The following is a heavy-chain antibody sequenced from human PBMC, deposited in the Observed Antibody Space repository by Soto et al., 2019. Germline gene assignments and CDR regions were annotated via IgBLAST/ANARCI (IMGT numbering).Heavy chain of an antibody. CDR2: IIPIFGTA. D-gene: IGHD3-10*01. CDR3: ARAIYGRGSYYFDY. CDR1: GGTFSSYA. Sequence: ASLKVSCKASGGTFSSYAISWVRQAPGQGLEWMGGIIPIFGTANYAQKFQGRVTITADESTSTAYMELSSLRSEDTAVYYCARAIYGRGSYYFDYWGQGTLVTVSS. J-gene: IGHJ4*02. V-gene: IGHV1-69*13.